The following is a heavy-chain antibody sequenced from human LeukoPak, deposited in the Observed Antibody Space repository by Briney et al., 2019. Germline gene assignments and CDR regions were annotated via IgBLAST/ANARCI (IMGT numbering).Heavy chain of an antibody. CDR1: GGSISSSSYY. D-gene: IGHD3-22*01. CDR2: IYYSGST. Sequence: SETLSLTCTVSGGSISSSSYYWGWIRQPPGKGLEWIGSIYYSGSTYYNPSLKSRVTISVDTSKNQFSLKLSSVTAADTAVYYCARQTRTKCYDSSGYTLDYWGQGTLVTVSS. V-gene: IGHV4-39*01. CDR3: ARQTRTKCYDSSGYTLDY. J-gene: IGHJ4*02.